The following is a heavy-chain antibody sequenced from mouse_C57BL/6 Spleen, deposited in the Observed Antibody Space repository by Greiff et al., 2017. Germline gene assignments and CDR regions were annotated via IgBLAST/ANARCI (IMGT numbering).Heavy chain of an antibody. CDR2: INPNNGGT. CDR1: GYTFTDYN. J-gene: IGHJ1*03. D-gene: IGHD1-1*01. Sequence: EVQLQQSGPELVKPGASVKMSCKASGYTFTDYNMHWVKQSHGKSLEWIGYINPNNGGTSYNQKFKGKATLTVNKSSSTAYMELRSLTSEDSAVYYCARGPGSSFYWYFDVWGTGTTGTVSS. CDR3: ARGPGSSFYWYFDV. V-gene: IGHV1-22*01.